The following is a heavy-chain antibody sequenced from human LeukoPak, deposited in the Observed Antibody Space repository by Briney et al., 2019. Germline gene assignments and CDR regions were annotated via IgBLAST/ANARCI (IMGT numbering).Heavy chain of an antibody. CDR3: TTGGDVIVAGTRAFDI. D-gene: IGHD5-12*01. CDR2: VKSKIDGGTT. CDR1: YFTFTNTW. Sequence: GGSLRLSCAASYFTFTNTWMNWVRQAPGKGLEWVGRVKSKIDGGTTDYAAPVQDRFTISRDDSQATLYLQMNSLKTDDTAVYYCTTGGDVIVAGTRAFDIWGQGTPVTVSS. V-gene: IGHV3-15*07. J-gene: IGHJ3*02.